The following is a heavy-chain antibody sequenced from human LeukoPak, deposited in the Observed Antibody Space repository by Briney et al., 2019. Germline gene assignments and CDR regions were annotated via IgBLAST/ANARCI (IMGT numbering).Heavy chain of an antibody. J-gene: IGHJ3*02. CDR3: ARDNWAGFSSSWYPDAFDI. V-gene: IGHV3-74*01. Sequence: GGSLRLSCAASGFTFSSYAMSWVRQAPGKGLVWVSRINRDGSSTGYADSVKGRFAISRDSAKNTLYLQMNSLRAEDTAVYYCARDNWAGFSSSWYPDAFDIWGQGTVVTVSS. D-gene: IGHD6-13*01. CDR2: INRDGSST. CDR1: GFTFSSYA.